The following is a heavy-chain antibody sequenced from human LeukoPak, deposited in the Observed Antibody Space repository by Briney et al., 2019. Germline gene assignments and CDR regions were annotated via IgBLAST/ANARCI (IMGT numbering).Heavy chain of an antibody. CDR2: ISSSSSYI. D-gene: IGHD3-10*02. CDR1: GFIFSSYS. CDR3: ARGTMFPYYFDY. Sequence: GGSLRLSCAVSGFIFSSYSMKWVRQAPGKGLEWVSFISSSSSYIYYADSVKGRFTISRDNAKNSLYLQMNSLRAEDTAVYYCARGTMFPYYFDYWGQGTLVTVSS. V-gene: IGHV3-21*01. J-gene: IGHJ4*02.